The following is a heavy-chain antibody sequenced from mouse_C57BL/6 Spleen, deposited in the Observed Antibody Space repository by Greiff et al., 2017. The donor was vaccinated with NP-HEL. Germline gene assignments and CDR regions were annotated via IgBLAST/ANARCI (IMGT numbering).Heavy chain of an antibody. CDR3: TRRRGGYYYCY. CDR2: IDPSDSYT. CDR1: GYTFTSYW. V-gene: IGHV1-69*01. Sequence: VQLQQPGAELVMPGASVKLSCKASGYTFTSYWMHWVKQRPGQGLEWIGEIDPSDSYTYYNQKFKGKSTLTVDKFSSPAYMQLSSLTSEDSAVYSCTRRRGGYYYCYRGQGTTLTVST. J-gene: IGHJ2*01.